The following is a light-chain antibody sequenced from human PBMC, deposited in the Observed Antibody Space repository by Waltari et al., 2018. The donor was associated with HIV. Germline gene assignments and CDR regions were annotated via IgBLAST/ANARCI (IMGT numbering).Light chain of an antibody. J-gene: IGLJ2*01. V-gene: IGLV2-14*01. CDR2: DVS. Sequence: QSALTQPASVSGSPGQSITISCTGTSSDLGSSTRLSWYQQHPGKAPKLMIYDVSNRPSGVSDRFSGSKSGNTASLTISGLQAEDEAHYYCSSYTTSSTFFGGGTKLTVL. CDR3: SSYTTSSTF. CDR1: SSDLGSSTR.